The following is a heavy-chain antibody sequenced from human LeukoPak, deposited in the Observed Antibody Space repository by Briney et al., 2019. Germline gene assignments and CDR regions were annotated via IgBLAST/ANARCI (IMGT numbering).Heavy chain of an antibody. Sequence: SVKVSCKASGGTFSSYAISWVRQAPGQGLEWMGGTIPIFGTANYAQKFQGRVTMTRDMSTSTVYMELSSLRSEDTAVYYCALINCGGDCYSGSPEDYWGQGTLVTVSS. V-gene: IGHV1-69*05. CDR1: GGTFSSYA. CDR3: ALINCGGDCYSGSPEDY. J-gene: IGHJ4*02. CDR2: TIPIFGTA. D-gene: IGHD2-21*02.